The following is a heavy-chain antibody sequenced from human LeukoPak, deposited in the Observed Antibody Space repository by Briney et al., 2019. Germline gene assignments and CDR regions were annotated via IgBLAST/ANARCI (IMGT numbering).Heavy chain of an antibody. CDR3: AKGLRKGYDFDY. D-gene: IGHD5-12*01. V-gene: IGHV3-23*01. CDR2: ISGSGGST. Sequence: GGSLRLSCAASGFIFSSYAMSWVRQAPGKGLEWVSAISGSGGSTYYADSVKGRFTISRDNSKNTLYLQMNSLRAEDTAVYYCAKGLRKGYDFDYWGQGTLVTVPS. J-gene: IGHJ4*02. CDR1: GFIFSSYA.